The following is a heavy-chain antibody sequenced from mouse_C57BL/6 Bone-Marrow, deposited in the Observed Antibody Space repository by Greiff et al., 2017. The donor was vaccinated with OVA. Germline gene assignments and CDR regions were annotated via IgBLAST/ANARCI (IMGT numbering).Heavy chain of an antibody. Sequence: EVKLLESGGDLVKPGGSLKLSCAASGFTFSSYGMSWVRQTPDKRLEWVATISSGGSYTYYPDSVKGRFTISRDNAKNTLYLQMSSLKSEDTAMYYCARQNYYYGSSPFAYWGQGTLVTVSA. J-gene: IGHJ3*01. CDR3: ARQNYYYGSSPFAY. CDR1: GFTFSSYG. CDR2: ISSGGSYT. D-gene: IGHD1-1*01. V-gene: IGHV5-6*01.